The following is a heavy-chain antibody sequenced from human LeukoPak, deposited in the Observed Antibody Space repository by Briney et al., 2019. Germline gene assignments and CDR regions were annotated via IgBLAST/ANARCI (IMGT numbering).Heavy chain of an antibody. CDR1: GGSISSSSAY. CDR2: IYYSKNT. V-gene: IGHV4-39*01. D-gene: IGHD5-18*01. J-gene: IGHJ4*02. Sequence: SETLSLTCTVSGGSISSSSAYWGWIRQPPGKGLEWIGSIYYSKNTYYNPSLKSRVTISAGTSKNQFSLTLGSVSATDTAVYYCVSPRGFSYGYFDYWGQGTLVTASS. CDR3: VSPRGFSYGYFDY.